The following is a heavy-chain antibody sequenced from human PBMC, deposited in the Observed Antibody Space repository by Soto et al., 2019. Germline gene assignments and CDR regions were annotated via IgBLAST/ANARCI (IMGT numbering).Heavy chain of an antibody. J-gene: IGHJ4*02. Sequence: GGSLRLSCAASGFTFSSYGMHWVSQAPGKGLEWVAVISYDGSNKYYADSVKGRFTISRDNSKNTLYLQMNSLRAEDTAVYYCAKDNGPGGNYFDYWGQGTLVTISS. CDR2: ISYDGSNK. V-gene: IGHV3-30*18. CDR3: AKDNGPGGNYFDY. CDR1: GFTFSSYG. D-gene: IGHD2-8*01.